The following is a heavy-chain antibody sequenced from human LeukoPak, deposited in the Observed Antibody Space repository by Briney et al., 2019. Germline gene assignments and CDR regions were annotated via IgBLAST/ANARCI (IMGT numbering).Heavy chain of an antibody. D-gene: IGHD3-22*01. CDR3: AKGNYYDSSGYYRY. CDR2: IRYDGSKK. Sequence: PGGSLRLSCAASGFTFSSYGMNWVRQAPGKGLEWVAFIRYDGSKKYSADSVKGRFTISRDNSKNTLYLQMNSLRAEDTAVYYCAKGNYYDSSGYYRYWGQGTLVTVSS. V-gene: IGHV3-30*02. CDR1: GFTFSSYG. J-gene: IGHJ4*02.